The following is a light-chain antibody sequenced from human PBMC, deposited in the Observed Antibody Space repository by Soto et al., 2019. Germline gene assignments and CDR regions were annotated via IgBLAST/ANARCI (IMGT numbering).Light chain of an antibody. CDR1: SSDVGYYDY. J-gene: IGLJ1*01. CDR3: SSYAGSNNFV. Sequence: QSALTQPPSASGFPGQSVTISCTGTSSDVGYYDYVSWYQHHPGKATKLVIYEVTKRPSGVPDRVSASKSGNTASLTVSGLRAEDEDDYYCSSYAGSNNFVFGSGTKVTVL. CDR2: EVT. V-gene: IGLV2-8*01.